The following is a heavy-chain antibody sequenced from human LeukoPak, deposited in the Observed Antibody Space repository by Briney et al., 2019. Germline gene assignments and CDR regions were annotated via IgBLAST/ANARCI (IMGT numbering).Heavy chain of an antibody. CDR1: GFTFSDYY. CDR3: ARPLGYYDSADAFDI. J-gene: IGHJ3*02. CDR2: ISSSGSTI. V-gene: IGHV3-11*04. D-gene: IGHD3-22*01. Sequence: GGSLRLSCAASGFTFSDYYMSWIRQAPGKGLEWVSYISSSGSTIYYADSVKGRFTISRDNAKNSLYLQMNSLRAEDTAVYYCARPLGYYDSADAFDIWGQGTMVTVSS.